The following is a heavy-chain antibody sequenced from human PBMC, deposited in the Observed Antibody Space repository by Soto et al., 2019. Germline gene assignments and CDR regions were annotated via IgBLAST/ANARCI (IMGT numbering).Heavy chain of an antibody. J-gene: IGHJ5*01. Sequence: QVQLVQSGAEVKKPGASVKVSCKASGYTFSSYAFSWVRQAPGQGLEWMGWISAYNGNTNNAKKFQGRVTMTTDTPTSTAYMGRRSLRSEDTAVYYCARDVTPPDSWGQGPLVTVSS. CDR1: GYTFSSYA. CDR3: ARDVTPPDS. V-gene: IGHV1-18*01. CDR2: ISAYNGNT.